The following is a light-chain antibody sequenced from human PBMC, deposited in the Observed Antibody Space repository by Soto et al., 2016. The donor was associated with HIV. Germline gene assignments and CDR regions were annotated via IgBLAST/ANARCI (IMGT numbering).Light chain of an antibody. Sequence: SAELTQPPSVSVSPGQTASIPCSGDNLGSKYVYWYQQKPGQSPVLVMYQDTKRPSGIPERFSGSNYGNTATLTIGGTQAMDEADYYRQAGDSTTVMFGGGTKLTVL. CDR2: QDT. CDR1: NLGSKY. J-gene: IGLJ3*02. V-gene: IGLV3-1*01. CDR3: QAGDSTTVM.